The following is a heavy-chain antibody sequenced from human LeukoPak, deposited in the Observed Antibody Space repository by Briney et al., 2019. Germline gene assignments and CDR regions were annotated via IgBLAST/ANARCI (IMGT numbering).Heavy chain of an antibody. CDR1: GGSFSGYY. CDR3: ARGRGAARHFNYYYYMDV. J-gene: IGHJ6*03. CDR2: INHSGST. D-gene: IGHD6-6*01. V-gene: IGHV4-34*01. Sequence: SETLSLTCAVYGGSFSGYYWSWIRQPPGKALKWIGEINHSGSTNYSPSLKSRVTISVDTSKNQFSLKLSSVTAADTAVYYCARGRGAARHFNYYYYMDVWGKGTTVTVSS.